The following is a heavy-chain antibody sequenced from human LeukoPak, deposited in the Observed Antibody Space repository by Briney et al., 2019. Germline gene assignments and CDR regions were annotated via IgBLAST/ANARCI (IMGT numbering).Heavy chain of an antibody. Sequence: ASVKVSCKASGGTFSSYAISWVRQAPGQGLEWMGRIIPILGIANYAQKFQGRVTITADKSTSTAYMELSSLRSEDTAVYYCARDRHRDRSVEWLRGMDVWGQGTTVTVSS. CDR3: ARDRHRDRSVEWLRGMDV. J-gene: IGHJ6*02. CDR2: IIPILGIA. CDR1: GGTFSSYA. D-gene: IGHD3-3*01. V-gene: IGHV1-69*04.